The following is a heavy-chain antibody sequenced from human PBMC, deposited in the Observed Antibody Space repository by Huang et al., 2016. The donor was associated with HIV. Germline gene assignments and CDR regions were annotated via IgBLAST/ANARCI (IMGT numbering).Heavy chain of an antibody. Sequence: QVQLVQSGSELRKPGASVKVSCKASGYTFTTYRLIWVRKAPGQGLEWMGWINTKTGKPTYAQGFTGRFVFSLDTTVNTAYLQISSLKTDDTAKYFCARYRLTGTFLDSWGQGTQVTVSS. CDR2: INTKTGKP. CDR3: ARYRLTGTFLDS. V-gene: IGHV7-4-1*02. D-gene: IGHD3-9*01. J-gene: IGHJ4*02. CDR1: GYTFTTYR.